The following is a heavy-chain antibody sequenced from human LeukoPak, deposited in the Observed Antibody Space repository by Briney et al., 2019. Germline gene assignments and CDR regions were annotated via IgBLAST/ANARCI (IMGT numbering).Heavy chain of an antibody. CDR1: GYSISSGYY. Sequence: SETLSLTCTVSGYSISSGYYWGWIRQPPGKGLEWIGSIYHSGSTYYNPSLKSRVTISVDRSKNQFSLKLSSVTAADTAVYYCARTGLPGERFDPWGQGTLVTVSS. CDR2: IYHSGST. V-gene: IGHV4-38-2*02. J-gene: IGHJ5*02. D-gene: IGHD3-16*01. CDR3: ARTGLPGERFDP.